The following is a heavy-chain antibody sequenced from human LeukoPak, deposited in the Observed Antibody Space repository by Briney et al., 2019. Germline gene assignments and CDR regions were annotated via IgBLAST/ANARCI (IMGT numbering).Heavy chain of an antibody. D-gene: IGHD6-19*01. V-gene: IGHV3-21*06. CDR2: ISGGSTYI. CDR1: VFIFSIYS. J-gene: IGHJ4*02. CDR3: VRGKYSSGPDSFEY. Sequence: GGSLRLSCAASVFIFSIYSMNWGRQAPGKGLEWVSYISGGSTYIYYANSVTGRFTISRDEATNSLFLQMTSLSAEDKAVYYCVRGKYSSGPDSFEYWGQGTLVTVSS.